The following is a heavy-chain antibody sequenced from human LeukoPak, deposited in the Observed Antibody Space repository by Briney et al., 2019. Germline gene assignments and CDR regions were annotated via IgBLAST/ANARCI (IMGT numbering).Heavy chain of an antibody. CDR1: RFTFSSYG. CDR3: AKVHRGIRDGYKSPFYFDY. J-gene: IGHJ4*02. D-gene: IGHD5-24*01. V-gene: IGHV3-30*18. CDR2: ISYDGSNK. Sequence: GGSLRLSCAASRFTFSSYGMHWVRQAPGKGLEWVAVISYDGSNKYYADSVKGRFTISRDNSKNTLYLQMNSRRAEDTAVYYCAKVHRGIRDGYKSPFYFDYWGQGTLVTVSS.